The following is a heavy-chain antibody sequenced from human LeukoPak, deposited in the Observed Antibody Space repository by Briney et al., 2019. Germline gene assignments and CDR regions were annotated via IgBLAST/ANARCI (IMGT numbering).Heavy chain of an antibody. CDR3: ATAPLQLWLEVEKYFQL. CDR1: GYTLTELS. D-gene: IGHD5-18*01. Sequence: GASVKVSCKVSGYTLTELSMHWVRQAPGKGLEWMGGFDPEDGETIYAQKFQGRVTMTEDTSTDTAYMELSSLRSEDTAVYYCATAPLQLWLEVEKYFQLWGQGTLVTVSS. J-gene: IGHJ1*01. V-gene: IGHV1-24*01. CDR2: FDPEDGET.